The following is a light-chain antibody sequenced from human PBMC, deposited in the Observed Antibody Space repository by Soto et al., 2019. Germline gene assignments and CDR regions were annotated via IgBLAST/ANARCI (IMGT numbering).Light chain of an antibody. CDR3: YSYAGENLYV. Sequence: HFVLTHPASVAAPAGQSITIPCTGTSSDVGSYNLVSWFQQHPGKVPKLLIYEGTKRPSGLSDRFSGSKSGNTASLTISGLQAEDEADYYCYSYAGENLYVFGTGTKVTVL. CDR1: SSDVGSYNL. V-gene: IGLV2-23*01. J-gene: IGLJ1*01. CDR2: EGT.